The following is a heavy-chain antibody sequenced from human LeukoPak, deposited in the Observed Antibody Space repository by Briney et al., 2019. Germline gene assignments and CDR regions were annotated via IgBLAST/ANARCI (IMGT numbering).Heavy chain of an antibody. J-gene: IGHJ4*02. D-gene: IGHD5-24*01. CDR2: IYPGDSDT. CDR3: ARHWATGRDGYNGIDY. V-gene: IGHV5-51*01. CDR1: GYDFTSYW. Sequence: GESLKISCKGSGYDFTSYWIGWVRQMPGKGLEWMGIIYPGDSDTRYSPSFQGQVTISADKSISTAYLQWSSLKASDTAMYYCARHWATGRDGYNGIDYWGQGTLVTVSS.